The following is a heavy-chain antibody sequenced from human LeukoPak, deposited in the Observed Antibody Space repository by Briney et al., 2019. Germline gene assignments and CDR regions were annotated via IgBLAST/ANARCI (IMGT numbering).Heavy chain of an antibody. CDR3: ARENSYYDSSGYYYGSGYFDY. V-gene: IGHV4-4*02. D-gene: IGHD3-22*01. CDR2: IFHSGST. Sequence: PSETLSLTCAVSGDSISSSNWWSWVRQPPGKGLEWIGEIFHSGSTNYNPSLKSRVTISVDKSKNQFSLKLSSVTAADTAMYYCARENSYYDSSGYYYGSGYFDYWGQGTLVTVSS. CDR1: GDSISSSNW. J-gene: IGHJ4*02.